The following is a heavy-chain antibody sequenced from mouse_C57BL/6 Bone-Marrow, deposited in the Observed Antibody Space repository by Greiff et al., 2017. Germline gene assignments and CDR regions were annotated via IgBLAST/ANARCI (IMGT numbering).Heavy chain of an antibody. CDR1: GYTFTSYW. CDR2: IYPGNSDT. CDR3: TRIVYYGNSEAY. J-gene: IGHJ3*01. Sequence: VQLQQSGTVLARPGASVKMSCKTSGYTFTSYWMHWVKQRPGQGLEWIGAIYPGNSDTSYNQKFKGKAKLTAVTSASTAYMELSSLTNEDCAVYYCTRIVYYGNSEAYWGQGTLVTVSA. V-gene: IGHV1-5*01. D-gene: IGHD2-1*01.